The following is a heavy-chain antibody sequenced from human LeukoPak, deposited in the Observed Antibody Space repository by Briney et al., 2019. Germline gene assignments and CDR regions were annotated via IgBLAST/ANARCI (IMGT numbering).Heavy chain of an antibody. CDR3: AKTGAPRGWYGEFDY. J-gene: IGHJ4*02. CDR1: GFTFSSYG. D-gene: IGHD6-19*01. CDR2: ISYDGSNK. V-gene: IGHV3-30*18. Sequence: GGSLRLSCAASGFTFSSYGMHWVRQAPGKGLEWVAVISYDGSNKYYADSVKGRFTISRDNSKNTLYLQMNSLRAEDTAVYYCAKTGAPRGWYGEFDYWGQGTLVTVSS.